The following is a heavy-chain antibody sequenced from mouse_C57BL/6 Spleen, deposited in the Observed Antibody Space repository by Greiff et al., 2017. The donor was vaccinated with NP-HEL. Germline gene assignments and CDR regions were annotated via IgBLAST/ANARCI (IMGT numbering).Heavy chain of an antibody. J-gene: IGHJ1*03. Sequence: QVQLQQSGAELVKPGASVKLSCKASGYTFTSYWMHWVKQRPGQGLEWIGMIHPNSGSTNYNEKFKSKATLTVDKSSSTAYMQLSSLTSEDSAVYYCARSALTGHWYFDVWGTGTTVTVSS. CDR3: ARSALTGHWYFDV. V-gene: IGHV1-64*01. CDR2: IHPNSGST. D-gene: IGHD4-1*01. CDR1: GYTFTSYW.